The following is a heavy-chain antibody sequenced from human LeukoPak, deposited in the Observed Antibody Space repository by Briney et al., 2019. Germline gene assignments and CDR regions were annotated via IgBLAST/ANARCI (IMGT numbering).Heavy chain of an antibody. J-gene: IGHJ4*02. Sequence: GGSLRLSCAVSGFTVSAHYMSWVRQAPGKGLECVSFLYTGGDTYYADSVKGRFTISRDNSKNTLYLQMNNLRAEDTAVYYCARGPGSRGIFDYWGQGTLVTVSS. D-gene: IGHD3-10*01. V-gene: IGHV3-53*01. CDR3: ARGPGSRGIFDY. CDR1: GFTVSAHY. CDR2: LYTGGDT.